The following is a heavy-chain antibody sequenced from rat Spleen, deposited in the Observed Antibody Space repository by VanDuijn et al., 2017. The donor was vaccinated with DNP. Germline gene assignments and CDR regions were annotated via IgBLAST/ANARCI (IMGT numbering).Heavy chain of an antibody. V-gene: IGHV5S10*01. CDR3: ATQSFSIAAIWFPY. CDR1: GFTFTDYN. J-gene: IGHJ3*01. D-gene: IGHD1-2*01. Sequence: EVQLVESGGGLVQPGRSLKLSCAASGFTFTDYNMAWVRQAPKKGLEWVATIIYDGSRTYYRDSVKGRFTISRNNAKSTLYLQMDSLQSEDTATYYCATQSFSIAAIWFPYWGQGTLVTVSS. CDR2: IIYDGSRT.